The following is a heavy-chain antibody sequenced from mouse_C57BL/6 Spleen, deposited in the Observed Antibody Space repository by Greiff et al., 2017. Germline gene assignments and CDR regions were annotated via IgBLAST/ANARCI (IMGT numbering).Heavy chain of an antibody. V-gene: IGHV1-81*01. Sequence: QVQLKESGAELARPGASVKLSCKASGYTFTSYGISWVKQRTGQGLEWIGEIYPRSGNTYYNEKFKGKATLTADKSSSTAYMELRSLTSEDSAVYFCARGYDYFFDYWGQGTTLTVSS. J-gene: IGHJ2*01. D-gene: IGHD2-4*01. CDR2: IYPRSGNT. CDR3: ARGYDYFFDY. CDR1: GYTFTSYG.